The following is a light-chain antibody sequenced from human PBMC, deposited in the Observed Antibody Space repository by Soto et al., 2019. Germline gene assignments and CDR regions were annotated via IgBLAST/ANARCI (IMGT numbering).Light chain of an antibody. CDR2: DVG. CDR3: SSYIDDSTPVL. CDR1: SSDVGGYDY. J-gene: IGLJ2*01. Sequence: QSALTQPASVSGSPGQSITISCTGTSSDVGGYDYVSWYKLLPGKAPKLIIYDVGRRPSGISNRFSGSKSGNTASLTISGLHADDEADYYCSSYIDDSTPVLFGGGTKLTVL. V-gene: IGLV2-14*03.